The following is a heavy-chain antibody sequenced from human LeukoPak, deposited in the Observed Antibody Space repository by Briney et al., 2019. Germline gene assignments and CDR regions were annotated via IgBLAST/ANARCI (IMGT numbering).Heavy chain of an antibody. D-gene: IGHD6-19*01. Sequence: PGRSLRLSCAASGFTFVDYARHWVRQAQGKGLRGVSGFSGNGGSIGYADSVKGRFTISRVNAKNSLYLQMNSLRAEDTALYYCAKVLTPYSSGSVREDAFDIWGQGTMVTVSS. V-gene: IGHV3-9*01. CDR2: FSGNGGSI. CDR1: GFTFVDYA. J-gene: IGHJ3*02. CDR3: AKVLTPYSSGSVREDAFDI.